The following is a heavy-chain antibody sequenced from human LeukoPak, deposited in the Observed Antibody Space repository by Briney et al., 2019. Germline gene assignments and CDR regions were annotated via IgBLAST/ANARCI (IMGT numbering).Heavy chain of an antibody. J-gene: IGHJ1*01. CDR3: ASGYCSGGHCYSVYFQH. V-gene: IGHV3-53*01. D-gene: IGHD2-15*01. CDR2: IYSGGNT. Sequence: GGSLRLSCAASGFTVSSNYMGWVRQAPGKGLEWVSDIYSGGNTYYADSVKGRFTISRDNSKNTLYLQMNSLRAEDTAVYYCASGYCSGGHCYSVYFQHWGQGTLVTVSS. CDR1: GFTVSSNY.